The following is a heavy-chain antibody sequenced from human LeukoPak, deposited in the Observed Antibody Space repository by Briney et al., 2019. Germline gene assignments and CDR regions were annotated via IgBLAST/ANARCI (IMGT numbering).Heavy chain of an antibody. Sequence: PGGSLRLSCAASGFPFSGSAIHWVRRASGKGLEWVGRIRSRANNYETTFAPSVNGRFAISRDDSKNTAYLQMNGLKAEDTAMYYCARTRSSGYLTFDYWGQGILVTVSS. V-gene: IGHV3-73*01. J-gene: IGHJ4*02. D-gene: IGHD3-22*01. CDR1: GFPFSGSA. CDR2: IRSRANNYET. CDR3: ARTRSSGYLTFDY.